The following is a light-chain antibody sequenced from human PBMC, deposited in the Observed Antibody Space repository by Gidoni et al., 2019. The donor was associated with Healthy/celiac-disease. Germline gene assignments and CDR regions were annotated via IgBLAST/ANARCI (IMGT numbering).Light chain of an antibody. CDR2: LGS. J-gene: IGKJ1*01. CDR1: QSLLHSNGYNY. CDR3: MQALQTRT. Sequence: DIVITQSPLSLPVTPGEPASISCRSSQSLLHSNGYNYLDWYLQKPVQSPQLLIYLGSNRASGVPDRFSGSGSGTDFTLKISRVDAEDVGVYYCMQALQTRTFXQXTKVEIK. V-gene: IGKV2-28*01.